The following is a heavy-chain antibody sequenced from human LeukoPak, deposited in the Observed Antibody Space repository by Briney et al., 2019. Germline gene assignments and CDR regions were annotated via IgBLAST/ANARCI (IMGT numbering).Heavy chain of an antibody. Sequence: GGSLRLSCAASGFTFSSYSMNWVRQAPGKGLEWVSSISSSSSYIYYADSVKGRFTISRDTAKNSLYLQMNSLRAEDTAVYYCARAGTVTLLDYWGQGTLVTVSS. CDR2: ISSSSSYI. CDR1: GFTFSSYS. J-gene: IGHJ4*02. D-gene: IGHD5-18*01. CDR3: ARAGTVTLLDY. V-gene: IGHV3-21*01.